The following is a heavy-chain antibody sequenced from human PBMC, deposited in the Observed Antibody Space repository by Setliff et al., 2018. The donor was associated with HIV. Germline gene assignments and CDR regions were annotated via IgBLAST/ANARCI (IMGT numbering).Heavy chain of an antibody. V-gene: IGHV3-48*01. CDR2: ISSSSSTI. Sequence: GGSLRLSCAASGFTLTSYSMTWVRQAPGQGLEWVSFISSSSSTIYYADSGKGRFTISRDNAKNSLDLQMNSLRAEDTAVYYCARGGLGYFYYYYMDVWGKGTTVTVSS. CDR1: GFTLTSYS. CDR3: ARGGLGYFYYYYMDV. J-gene: IGHJ6*03. D-gene: IGHD7-27*01.